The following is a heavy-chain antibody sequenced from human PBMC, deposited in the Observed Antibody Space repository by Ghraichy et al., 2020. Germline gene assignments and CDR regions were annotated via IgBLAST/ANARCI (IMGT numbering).Heavy chain of an antibody. CDR2: SYYSGST. CDR1: GGSISSSSYY. D-gene: IGHD1-26*01. CDR3: ARVGLGSQWELPNHFDY. V-gene: IGHV4-39*07. Sequence: SETLYLTCTVSGGSISSSSYYWGWIREPPGKGLEWIGCSYYSGSTYYNPSLKSRVTISVDTSKNQFSLKLSSVTAADTAVYYCARVGLGSQWELPNHFDYWGHGTLVTLSS. J-gene: IGHJ4*01.